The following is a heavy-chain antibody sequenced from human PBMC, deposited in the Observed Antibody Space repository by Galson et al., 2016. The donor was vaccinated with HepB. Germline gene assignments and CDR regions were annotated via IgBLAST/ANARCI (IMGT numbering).Heavy chain of an antibody. D-gene: IGHD6-6*01. CDR2: IYTSGTT. CDR3: ARAARPTLFYYYGMDV. CDR1: GGSISTGSYS. Sequence: TLSLTCTVSGGSISTGSYSWSWIRQPAGKGLEWIGRIYTSGTTNYNPSLKSRVTISIDTSKNQFSLNLRSVTAADTAVYFCARAARPTLFYYYGMDVWGKGTTVTVSS. J-gene: IGHJ6*04. V-gene: IGHV4-61*02.